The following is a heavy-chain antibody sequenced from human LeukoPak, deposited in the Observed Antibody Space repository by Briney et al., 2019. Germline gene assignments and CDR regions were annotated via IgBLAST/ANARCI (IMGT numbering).Heavy chain of an antibody. CDR1: GFTFDDYA. Sequence: GRSLRLSCAASGFTFDDYAMHWVRQAPGKGLEWVSGISWNSGSIGYADSVKGRFTISRDNAKNSLYLQMNSLRAEDTALYYCAKEPWFGELKLTYGMDVWGQGTTVTVSS. CDR2: ISWNSGSI. D-gene: IGHD3-10*01. CDR3: AKEPWFGELKLTYGMDV. V-gene: IGHV3-9*01. J-gene: IGHJ6*02.